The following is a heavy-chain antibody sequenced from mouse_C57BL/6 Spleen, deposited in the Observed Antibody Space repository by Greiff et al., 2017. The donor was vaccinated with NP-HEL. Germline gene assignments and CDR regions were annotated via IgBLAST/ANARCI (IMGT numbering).Heavy chain of an antibody. CDR2: INYDGSST. CDR1: GFTFSDYY. J-gene: IGHJ4*01. V-gene: IGHV5-16*01. D-gene: IGHD2-1*01. CDR3: ARGRLLSSAMDY. Sequence: EVQRVESEGGLVQPGSSMKLSCTASGFTFSDYYMAWVRQVPEKGLEWVANINYDGSSTYYLDSLKSRFIISRDNAKNILYLQMSSLKSEDTATYYCARGRLLSSAMDYWGQGTSVTVSS.